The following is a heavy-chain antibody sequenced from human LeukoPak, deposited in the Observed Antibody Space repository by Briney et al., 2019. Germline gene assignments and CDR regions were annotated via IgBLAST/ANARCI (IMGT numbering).Heavy chain of an antibody. CDR1: GYTFTGYY. CDR3: ARDALYYSITLVYNWYDP. D-gene: IGHD4-11*01. Sequence: GASVKVSCKASGYTFTGYYMHWVRQAPGQGLEWMGWINPNSGGTNYAQKFQGRVTMTRDTSISTAYMELSRLRSDDTAVYYCARDALYYSITLVYNWYDPWGQGTLVTVSS. V-gene: IGHV1-2*02. J-gene: IGHJ5*02. CDR2: INPNSGGT.